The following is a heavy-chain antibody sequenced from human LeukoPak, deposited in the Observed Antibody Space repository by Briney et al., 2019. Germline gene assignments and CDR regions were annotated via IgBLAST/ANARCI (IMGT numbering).Heavy chain of an antibody. V-gene: IGHV4-61*02. J-gene: IGHJ4*02. CDR1: GGSISSGSYY. CDR2: IYTSGST. Sequence: SETLSLTCTVSGGSISSGSYYWSWIRQPAGKGLEWIGRIYTSGSTNYNPSLKSRVTISVDTSKNQFSLKLSSVTAADTAVYYCARSFGVVTKYYFDYWGQGTLVTVSS. CDR3: ARSFGVVTKYYFDY. D-gene: IGHD3-3*01.